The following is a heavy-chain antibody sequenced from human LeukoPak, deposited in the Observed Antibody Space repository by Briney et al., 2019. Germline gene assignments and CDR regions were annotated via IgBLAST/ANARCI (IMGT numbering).Heavy chain of an antibody. D-gene: IGHD3-3*01. Sequence: GGSLRLSCAASGFTFSSYAMSWVRQAPGKGLEWVSAISGSGGSTYYADSVKGRFTISRDNSKNTLYLQMNSLRAEDTAVYYCAKVPISPNFWSGYYDAFDIWGQGTMVIVSS. V-gene: IGHV3-23*01. CDR3: AKVPISPNFWSGYYDAFDI. CDR1: GFTFSSYA. CDR2: ISGSGGST. J-gene: IGHJ3*02.